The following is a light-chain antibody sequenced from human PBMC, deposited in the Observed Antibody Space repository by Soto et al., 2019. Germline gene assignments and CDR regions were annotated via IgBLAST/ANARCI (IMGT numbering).Light chain of an antibody. CDR3: QQYDSRPLT. CDR2: DSS. Sequence: DIPVTQSPSSLSASVGDRVTITCQASEDFSNYLNWYQQKPGQPPKLLIYDSSDLEIGVPPRFSGGGSGTHFTFTITSLEPEDIATYYCQQYDSRPLTFGGGTRVEI. J-gene: IGKJ4*01. V-gene: IGKV1-33*01. CDR1: EDFSNY.